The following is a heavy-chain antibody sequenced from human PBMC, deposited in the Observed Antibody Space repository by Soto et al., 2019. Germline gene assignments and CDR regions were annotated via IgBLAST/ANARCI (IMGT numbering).Heavy chain of an antibody. CDR1: GGSISSGGYY. V-gene: IGHV4-31*03. CDR3: ARGLSLWFGAPENYGMDV. CDR2: IYYSGST. Sequence: QVQLQESGPGLVKPSQTLSLTCTVSGGSISSGGYYWSWIRQHPGKGLEWIGYIYYSGSTYYNPSLKRRVTISGDTSKNQFSLKRSSVTAADTAVYYCARGLSLWFGAPENYGMDVWGQGTTVTVSS. D-gene: IGHD3-10*01. J-gene: IGHJ6*02.